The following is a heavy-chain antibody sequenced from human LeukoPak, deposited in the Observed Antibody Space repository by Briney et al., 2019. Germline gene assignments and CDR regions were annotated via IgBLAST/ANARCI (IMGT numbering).Heavy chain of an antibody. CDR3: ARDRPGIAVAGTLY. CDR2: ISGSGGST. Sequence: GGSLRLSCAASGFTFSSYAMSWVRQAPGKGLEWVSAISGSGGSTYYADSVKGRFTISRDNAKNSLYLQMNSLRAEDTAVYYCARDRPGIAVAGTLYWGQGTLVTVSS. CDR1: GFTFSSYA. V-gene: IGHV3-23*01. J-gene: IGHJ4*02. D-gene: IGHD6-19*01.